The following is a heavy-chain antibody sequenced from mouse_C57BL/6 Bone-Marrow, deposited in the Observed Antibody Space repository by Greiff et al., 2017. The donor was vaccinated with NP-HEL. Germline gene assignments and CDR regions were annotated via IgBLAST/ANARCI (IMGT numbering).Heavy chain of an antibody. CDR2: IRNKANGYTT. Sequence: EVKVVESGGGLVQPGGSLSLSCAASGFTFTDYYMSWVRQPPGKALEWLGFIRNKANGYTTEYSASVKGRFTISRDNSQSILYLQMNALRAEDSATYYCARSPSYDYEGDYAMDYWGQGTSVTGSS. V-gene: IGHV7-3*01. D-gene: IGHD2-4*01. CDR3: ARSPSYDYEGDYAMDY. J-gene: IGHJ4*01. CDR1: GFTFTDYY.